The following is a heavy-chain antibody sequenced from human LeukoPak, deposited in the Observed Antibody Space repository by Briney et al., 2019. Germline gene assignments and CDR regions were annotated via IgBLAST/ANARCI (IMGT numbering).Heavy chain of an antibody. J-gene: IGHJ4*02. V-gene: IGHV3-7*01. CDR2: IKQDGSEK. D-gene: IGHD6-13*01. Sequence: PGGALRLSCAASGFSISSYWMSWVRQAPGGGREGVANIKQDGSEKYYVDSVKGRFTISRDNATTSLYLQITSLRAEDPAVYYCARVWGSSSWYGGGFDYWGQGTLVTVSS. CDR1: GFSISSYW. CDR3: ARVWGSSSWYGGGFDY.